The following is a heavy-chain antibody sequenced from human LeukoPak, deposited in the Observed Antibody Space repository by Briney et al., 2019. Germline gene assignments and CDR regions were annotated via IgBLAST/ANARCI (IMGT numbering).Heavy chain of an antibody. V-gene: IGHV3-48*04. CDR3: ARDEHGWYSSSWLAY. CDR1: GFTFSSYS. CDR2: ISSSSSTI. Sequence: PGRSLRLSCAASGFTFSSYSMNWVRQAPGKGLEWVSYISSSSSTIYYADSVKGRFTISRDNAKNSLYLQMNSLRAEDTAVYYCARDEHGWYSSSWLAYWGQGTLVTVSS. D-gene: IGHD6-13*01. J-gene: IGHJ4*02.